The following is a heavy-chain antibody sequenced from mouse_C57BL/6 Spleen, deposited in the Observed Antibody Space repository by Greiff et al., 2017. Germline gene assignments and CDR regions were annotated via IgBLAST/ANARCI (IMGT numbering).Heavy chain of an antibody. J-gene: IGHJ4*01. CDR1: GYTFTSYW. V-gene: IGHV1-69*01. D-gene: IGHD2-2*01. CDR2: IDPSDSYT. CDR3: ARSDHGYDGDYAMDY. Sequence: QVQLQQPGAELVMPGASVKLSCKASGYTFTSYWMHWVKQRPGQGLEWIGEIDPSDSYTNYNQKFQGKSTLTVDKSSSTAYMQLSSLTSEDSAVYYCARSDHGYDGDYAMDYWGQGTSVTVSS.